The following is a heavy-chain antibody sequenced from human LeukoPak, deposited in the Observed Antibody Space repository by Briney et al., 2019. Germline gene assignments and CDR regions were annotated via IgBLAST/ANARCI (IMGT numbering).Heavy chain of an antibody. Sequence: GRSLRLSCAASGFTFDDYAMHWVRQAPGKGLEWVSGISWNSGSIGYADSVKGRFTISRDNAKNSLYLQTNSLRAEDTALYYCAKVARGDLALDYWGQGTLVTVSS. D-gene: IGHD3-16*01. CDR1: GFTFDDYA. CDR2: ISWNSGSI. V-gene: IGHV3-9*01. J-gene: IGHJ4*02. CDR3: AKVARGDLALDY.